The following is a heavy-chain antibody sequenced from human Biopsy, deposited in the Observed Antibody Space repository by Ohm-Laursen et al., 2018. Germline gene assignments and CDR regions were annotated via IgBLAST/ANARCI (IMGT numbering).Heavy chain of an antibody. CDR2: IFYSANT. J-gene: IGHJ4*02. D-gene: IGHD5-12*01. V-gene: IGHV4-31*02. CDR1: GVSINGGRSY. CDR3: ARLGSGDYFPTFFDF. Sequence: QTLSLTCAVSGVSINGGRSYWNWIRQHPGKGLEWIGNIFYSANTYYNPCLKSRVTISVDTSKNQFSLKLSSVTAADTAVYYCARLGSGDYFPTFFDFWGQGALVTVSS.